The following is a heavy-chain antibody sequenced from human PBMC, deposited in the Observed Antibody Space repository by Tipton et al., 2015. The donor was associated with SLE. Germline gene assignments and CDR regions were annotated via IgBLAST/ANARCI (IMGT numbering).Heavy chain of an antibody. CDR2: IYTSGST. Sequence: LRLSCTVSGGSISSGSYYWSWIRQPAGKGLEWIGRIYTSGSTNYNPSLKSRVSISVDTSKNQFSLNLRSVTAEDTAVYFCARIITRRQLWWAWFDPWGHGTLVTVSS. D-gene: IGHD2-21*01. V-gene: IGHV4-61*02. CDR1: GGSISSGSYY. CDR3: ARIITRRQLWWAWFDP. J-gene: IGHJ5*02.